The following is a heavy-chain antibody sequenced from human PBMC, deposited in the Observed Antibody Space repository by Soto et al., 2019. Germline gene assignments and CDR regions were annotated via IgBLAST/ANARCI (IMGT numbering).Heavy chain of an antibody. J-gene: IGHJ4*02. Sequence: GGSLRLSCAASGFTFSSYAMSWVRQAPGKGLEWVSAISGSGGSTYYADSVKGRFTISRDNSKNTLYLQMNSLRAEDTAVYYCAKDRDSSSWYECYFDYWGQGTLVTVSS. CDR2: ISGSGGST. CDR3: AKDRDSSSWYECYFDY. V-gene: IGHV3-23*01. D-gene: IGHD6-13*01. CDR1: GFTFSSYA.